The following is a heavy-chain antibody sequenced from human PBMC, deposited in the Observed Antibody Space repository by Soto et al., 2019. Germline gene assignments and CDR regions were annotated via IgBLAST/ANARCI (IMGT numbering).Heavy chain of an antibody. Sequence: ASVKVSCKASGYIFTNYGVSWVRQAPGQGLEWMGWIATYNGNTNYAQKLQGRVTMTTDTSTSTAYMELSSLRSDDTAGYYCARDPYIRGWEHGNGRAFEIWG. J-gene: IGHJ3*02. CDR2: IATYNGNT. CDR1: GYIFTNYG. V-gene: IGHV1-18*01. CDR3: ARDPYIRGWEHGNGRAFEI. D-gene: IGHD1-26*01.